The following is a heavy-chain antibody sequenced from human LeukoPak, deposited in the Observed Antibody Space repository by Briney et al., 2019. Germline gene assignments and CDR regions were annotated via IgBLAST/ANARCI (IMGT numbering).Heavy chain of an antibody. V-gene: IGHV1-69*05. J-gene: IGHJ3*02. Sequence: SVKVSCKASGGSFSSYAISWVRQAPGQGLEWMGGIIPIFGTANYAQKFQGRVTITTDESTSTAYMELSSLRSEDTAVYYCARDRVEMATIAFAFDIWGQGTMVTVSS. D-gene: IGHD5-24*01. CDR1: GGSFSSYA. CDR3: ARDRVEMATIAFAFDI. CDR2: IIPIFGTA.